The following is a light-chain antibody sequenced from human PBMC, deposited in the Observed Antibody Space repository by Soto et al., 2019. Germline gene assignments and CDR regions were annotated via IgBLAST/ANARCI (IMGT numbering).Light chain of an antibody. Sequence: QSALTQPASVSGSPGQSITISCTGSSSDVGGYNYVSWYQQHPGKAPKLMIYEVSNRPSGVSNRFSGSKSGNTASLTISWLKAEDEADYYCSSYTRTTLVVFGGGTKLTVL. CDR3: SSYTRTTLVV. V-gene: IGLV2-14*01. J-gene: IGLJ2*01. CDR2: EVS. CDR1: SSDVGGYNY.